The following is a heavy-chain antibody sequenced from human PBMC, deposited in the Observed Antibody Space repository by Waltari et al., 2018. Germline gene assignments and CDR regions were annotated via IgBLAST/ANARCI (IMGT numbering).Heavy chain of an antibody. D-gene: IGHD3-3*01. Sequence: QVQLVESGGGVVQPGRSLRLSCAASGFTFRTYAMHWVRQAPGKGLEWMALISYDGNNKYYADSVKGRFTISRDNSKNTLYLQLNSLRAEDTAVYYCARDGTSYDFWSGYFDSWGQGTLVTVSS. V-gene: IGHV3-30-3*01. CDR2: ISYDGNNK. CDR1: GFTFRTYA. J-gene: IGHJ5*01. CDR3: ARDGTSYDFWSGYFDS.